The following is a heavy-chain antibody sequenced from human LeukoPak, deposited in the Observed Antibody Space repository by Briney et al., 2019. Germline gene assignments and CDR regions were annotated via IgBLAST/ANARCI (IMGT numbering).Heavy chain of an antibody. J-gene: IGHJ4*02. Sequence: PGGSLRLSCAASGFTFSSYWMSWVRQAPGMGLEWVANIKGDGSAKYYVDSVKGRFTITRDNAKSSLFLQMNSLRAEDTAVYYRARLVLSRTWFDDFWGQGTLVTVSS. CDR1: GFTFSSYW. D-gene: IGHD6-13*01. CDR3: ARLVLSRTWFDDF. CDR2: IKGDGSAK. V-gene: IGHV3-7*01.